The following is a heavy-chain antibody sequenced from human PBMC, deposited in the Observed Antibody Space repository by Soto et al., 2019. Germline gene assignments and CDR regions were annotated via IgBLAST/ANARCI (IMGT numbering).Heavy chain of an antibody. CDR3: ARGPGSLMSWALDY. CDR2: IYHTGPT. D-gene: IGHD2-15*01. CDR1: GDSISSSKW. J-gene: IGHJ4*02. V-gene: IGHV4-4*02. Sequence: PSETLSLTCAVSGDSISSSKWWNWVRQPPGKGLEWIGEIYHTGPTNYNPSVKSRATISVDKSKNHFSLSLTSVTAADTAVYYCARGPGSLMSWALDYWGQGTLVTVSS.